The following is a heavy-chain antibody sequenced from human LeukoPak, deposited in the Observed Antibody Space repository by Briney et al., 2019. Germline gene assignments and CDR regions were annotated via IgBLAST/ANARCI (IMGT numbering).Heavy chain of an antibody. CDR2: IYHSGST. CDR1: GGSISSGGYY. CDR3: ARDSDYYDSSGYLYYFDY. V-gene: IGHV4-30-2*01. D-gene: IGHD3-22*01. J-gene: IGHJ4*02. Sequence: SQTLSLTCTVSGGSISSGGYYWSWIRQPPGKGLEWIGYIYHSGSTYYNPSLKSRVTISVDRSKNQFSLKLSSVTAADTAVYYCARDSDYYDSSGYLYYFDYWGQGTLVTVSS.